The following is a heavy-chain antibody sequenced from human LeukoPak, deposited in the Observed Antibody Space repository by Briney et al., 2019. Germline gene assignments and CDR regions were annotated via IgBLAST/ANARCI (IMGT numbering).Heavy chain of an antibody. CDR3: ARIGPYSSDYYYYGMDV. Sequence: GESLKISCKGSGYSFTSYWIGWVGQMPGKGLEWMEIFYPGDSDTRYSPSFQGQVTISADKSISTAYLQWSSLKASDTAMYYCARIGPYSSDYYYYGMDVWGQGTTVTVSS. CDR2: FYPGDSDT. D-gene: IGHD3-22*01. CDR1: GYSFTSYW. J-gene: IGHJ6*02. V-gene: IGHV5-51*01.